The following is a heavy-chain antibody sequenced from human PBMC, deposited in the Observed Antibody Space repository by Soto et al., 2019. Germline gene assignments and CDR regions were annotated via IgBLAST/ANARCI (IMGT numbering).Heavy chain of an antibody. V-gene: IGHV4-4*07. CDR2: IYTSGST. Sequence: SETLSLTCTVSGGSISSYYWSWIRQPAGKGLEWIGRIYTSGSTNYNPSLKSRVTMSVDTSKNQFSLKLSSVTAADTAVYYCARAAPYSSGWQLQWYCYYGMDVWGQGTTVTVSS. CDR1: GGSISSYY. D-gene: IGHD6-19*01. J-gene: IGHJ6*02. CDR3: ARAAPYSSGWQLQWYCYYGMDV.